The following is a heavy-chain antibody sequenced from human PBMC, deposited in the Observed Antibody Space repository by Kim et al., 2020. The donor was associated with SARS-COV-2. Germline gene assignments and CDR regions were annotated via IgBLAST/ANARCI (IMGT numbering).Heavy chain of an antibody. D-gene: IGHD3-16*01. Sequence: SETLSLTCAAYGGSFSGYYWSWIRQPPGKGLEWIGEINHSGSTNYNPSLKSRVTISVDTSKNQSSLKLSSVTAADTAVYYCARGDGGSADYWGQGTLVTVSP. J-gene: IGHJ4*02. CDR2: INHSGST. V-gene: IGHV4-34*01. CDR1: GGSFSGYY. CDR3: ARGDGGSADY.